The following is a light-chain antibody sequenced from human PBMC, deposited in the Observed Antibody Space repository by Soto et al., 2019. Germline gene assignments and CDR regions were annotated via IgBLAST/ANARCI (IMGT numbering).Light chain of an antibody. CDR1: QSISNY. Sequence: DIQMTQSPSTLSASVGDRVTITCRASQSISNYLNWYQQKPGKAPKLLIFGASNLESGVPSRFSGGGSGTDFTLTIGSLQPEDSATYYCQQSDSTPLTFGGGTKV. CDR2: GAS. J-gene: IGKJ4*01. CDR3: QQSDSTPLT. V-gene: IGKV1-39*01.